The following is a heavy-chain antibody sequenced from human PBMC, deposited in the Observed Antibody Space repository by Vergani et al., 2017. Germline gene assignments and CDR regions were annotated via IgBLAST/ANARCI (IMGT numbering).Heavy chain of an antibody. CDR2: IYPGDSDT. CDR3: ARSNSAVTAPSFYY. Sequence: EVQLVQSGAEVKKPGESLKISCKGSGYRFTYSWIGWVRQMPGKGLEWMGIIYPGDSDTRYSPSFQGQVTISADKSISTAYLLWSSLKASDTAMYHCARSNSAVTAPSFYYWGQGTLVTVSS. CDR1: GYRFTYSW. D-gene: IGHD4-11*01. V-gene: IGHV5-51*01. J-gene: IGHJ4*02.